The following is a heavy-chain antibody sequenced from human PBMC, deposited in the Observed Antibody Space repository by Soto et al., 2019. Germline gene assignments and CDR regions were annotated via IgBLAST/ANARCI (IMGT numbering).Heavy chain of an antibody. CDR3: AGRRAGDYYFDY. CDR2: IYYTGTT. CDR1: GDSVSSSSYY. V-gene: IGHV4-39*01. J-gene: IGHJ4*02. Sequence: SETLSLTCTVSGDSVSSSSYYWCWIRQPPGKGLEWIGTIYYTGTTSYSPSLKRRVTISVDTSKTQFSLKLSSVTATDTAVYYCAGRRAGDYYFDYWGQGTLVTVSS. D-gene: IGHD1-26*01.